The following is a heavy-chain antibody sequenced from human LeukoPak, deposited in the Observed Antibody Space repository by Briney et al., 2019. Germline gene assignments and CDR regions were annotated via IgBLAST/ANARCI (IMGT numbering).Heavy chain of an antibody. CDR1: GYTFTSYD. D-gene: IGHD3-22*01. CDR2: MNPNSGNT. J-gene: IGHJ4*02. CDR3: ARGAAGNYYDSSGYYSR. Sequence: EASVKVSCKASGYTFTSYDINWVRQATGQGLEWMGWMNPNSGNTGYAQKFQGRVTITRNTSISTAYMELSSLRSEDTAVYYCARGAAGNYYDSSGYYSRWGQGTLVTVSS. V-gene: IGHV1-8*03.